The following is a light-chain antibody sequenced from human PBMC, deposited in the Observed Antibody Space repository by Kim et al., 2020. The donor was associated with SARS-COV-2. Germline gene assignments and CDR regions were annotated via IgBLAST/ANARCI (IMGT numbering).Light chain of an antibody. J-gene: IGLJ3*02. Sequence: ALGQTVRITCQGDSLRSYYASWYQQKPGQAPVLVFSGKNNRPSGTPDRFSGSYSGNTASLTITAAQAEDEADYYCNSRESSTNHWMFGGGTKVTVL. CDR1: SLRSYY. CDR3: NSRESSTNHWM. CDR2: GKN. V-gene: IGLV3-19*01.